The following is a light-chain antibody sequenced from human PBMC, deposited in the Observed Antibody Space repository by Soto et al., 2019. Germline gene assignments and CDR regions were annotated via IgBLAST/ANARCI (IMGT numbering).Light chain of an antibody. CDR3: ASYTSSDTVI. V-gene: IGLV2-14*01. CDR2: DVT. Sequence: QSVLTQPASVSGSPGQSITISCTGTSSDVGGYNYVSWYQHHPGKAPKLMINDVTSRPSGVSSRFSGSKSGNTASLTISGLQAEDEAEYYCASYTSSDTVIFGGGTKLTVL. J-gene: IGLJ2*01. CDR1: SSDVGGYNY.